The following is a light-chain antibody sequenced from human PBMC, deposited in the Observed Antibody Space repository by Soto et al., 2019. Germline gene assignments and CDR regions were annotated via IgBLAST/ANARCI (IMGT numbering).Light chain of an antibody. J-gene: IGKJ1*01. Sequence: IQLTQSQLSLSASVGEKILITCRASRDVGSDVGWFQQKPGQAPKLVIYAASNLYTGVPSRFSGRRSGTEFTLTISSLQPEDFASYYCLQDYGDSWTFGQGTKVDIK. CDR3: LQDYGDSWT. CDR2: AAS. CDR1: RDVGSD. V-gene: IGKV1-6*01.